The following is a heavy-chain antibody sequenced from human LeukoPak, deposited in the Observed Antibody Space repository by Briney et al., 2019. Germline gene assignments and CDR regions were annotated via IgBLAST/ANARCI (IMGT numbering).Heavy chain of an antibody. J-gene: IGHJ4*02. Sequence: APVKVSCKASGYTFTSYGISWVRQAPGQGLEWMGWISAYNGNTNYAQKLQGRVTMTTDTSTSTAYMELRSLRSDDTAVYYCARVVYYYDSSGYPDYWGQGTLVTVSS. D-gene: IGHD3-22*01. CDR3: ARVVYYYDSSGYPDY. CDR1: GYTFTSYG. V-gene: IGHV1-18*01. CDR2: ISAYNGNT.